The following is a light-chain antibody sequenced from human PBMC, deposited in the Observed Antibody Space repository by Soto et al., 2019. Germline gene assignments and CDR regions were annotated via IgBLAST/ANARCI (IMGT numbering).Light chain of an antibody. CDR2: DNN. CDR1: SSNIGNNY. CDR3: GTWDSSLSAYV. Sequence: QSALAQPPSVSAAPGQKVTISCSGSSSNIGNNYVSWYQQLQGTAPKLLIYDNNKRPSGIPDRFSGSKSGTSATLGITGLKTGDEADYYCGTWDSSLSAYVFGTGTKVTVL. J-gene: IGLJ1*01. V-gene: IGLV1-51*01.